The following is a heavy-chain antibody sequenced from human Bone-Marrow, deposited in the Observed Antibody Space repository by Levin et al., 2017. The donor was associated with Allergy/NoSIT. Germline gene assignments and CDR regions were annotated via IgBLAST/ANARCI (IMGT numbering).Heavy chain of an antibody. V-gene: IGHV1-69*01. CDR1: GGTFSSYA. D-gene: IGHD2-15*01. CDR3: ARGHAAYCSGGSCYSDSPDAFDI. CDR2: IIPIFGTA. J-gene: IGHJ3*02. Sequence: KISCKASGGTFSSYAISWVRQAPGQGLEWMGGIIPIFGTANYAQKFQGRVTITADESTSTAYMELSSLRSEDTAVYYCARGHAAYCSGGSCYSDSPDAFDIWGQGTMVTVSS.